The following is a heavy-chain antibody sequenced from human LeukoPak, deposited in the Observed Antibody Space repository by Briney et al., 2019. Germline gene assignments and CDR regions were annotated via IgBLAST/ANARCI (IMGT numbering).Heavy chain of an antibody. CDR3: ASKAKVGGYYYDSSADTARPA. J-gene: IGHJ4*02. V-gene: IGHV3-7*03. Sequence: GGSLRLSCVASGFTFSSRDWMTWVRQAPGKGLEWVANIKQDGSEKNYVDSVKGRFTISRDNSKNTLYLQMNSLRAEDTAVYYCASKAKVGGYYYDSSADTARPARGQGTLVTVSS. D-gene: IGHD3-22*01. CDR2: IKQDGSEK. CDR1: GFTFSSRDW.